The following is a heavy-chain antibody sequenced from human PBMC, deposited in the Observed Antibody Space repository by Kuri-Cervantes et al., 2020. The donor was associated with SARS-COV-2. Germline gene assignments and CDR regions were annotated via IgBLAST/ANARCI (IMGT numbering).Heavy chain of an antibody. CDR2: ISGSGSRT. CDR1: GFTFSTYA. D-gene: IGHD1-26*01. Sequence: GESLKISCAASGFTFSTYAMSWVRQAPGKGLEWVSVISGSGSRTHYADSVKGRFTISRDNAKNTLYLQMNSLRAEDTAVYYCSVAVGYWGQGTLVTVSS. J-gene: IGHJ4*02. V-gene: IGHV3-23*01. CDR3: SVAVGY.